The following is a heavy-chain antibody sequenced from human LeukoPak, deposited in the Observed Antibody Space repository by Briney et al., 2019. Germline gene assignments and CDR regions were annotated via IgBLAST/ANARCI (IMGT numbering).Heavy chain of an antibody. J-gene: IGHJ4*02. CDR3: ARNLYSSGWWYFDY. CDR1: GYTFTSYG. CDR2: ISAYNGNT. D-gene: IGHD6-19*01. Sequence: ASVKVSCKASGYTFTSYGISWVRQAPGQGLEWMGWISAYNGNTNYAQKLQGRVTMTTDTSTSTAYMELRSLRSDDTVVYYCARNLYSSGWWYFDYWGQGTLVTVSS. V-gene: IGHV1-18*01.